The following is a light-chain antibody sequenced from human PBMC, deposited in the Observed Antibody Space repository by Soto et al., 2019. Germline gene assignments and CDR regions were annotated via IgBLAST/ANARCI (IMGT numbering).Light chain of an antibody. CDR2: DVS. V-gene: IGLV2-14*03. Sequence: QSVLTQPASVSGAPGQSITISFTGTSSDVGAYNYVSWYQHHPGKVPRLMIFDVSNRPSGVSNRFSGSKSGNTASLTISGLQAEDEADYYCCSYSRSSPYVFGAGTKVTVL. J-gene: IGLJ1*01. CDR3: CSYSRSSPYV. CDR1: SSDVGAYNY.